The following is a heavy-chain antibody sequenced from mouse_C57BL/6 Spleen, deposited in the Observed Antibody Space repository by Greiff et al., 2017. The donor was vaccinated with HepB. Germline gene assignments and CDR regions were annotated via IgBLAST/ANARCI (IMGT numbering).Heavy chain of an antibody. CDR2: ISSGSSTI. Sequence: EVKLVESGGGLVKPGGSLKLSCAASGFTFSDYGMHWVRQAPEKGLEWVAYISSGSSTIYYADTVKGRFTISRDNAKNTLFLQMTSLRSEDTAMYYCARSYYGTYYAMDYWGQGTSVTVSS. CDR1: GFTFSDYG. V-gene: IGHV5-17*01. D-gene: IGHD2-10*01. CDR3: ARSYYGTYYAMDY. J-gene: IGHJ4*01.